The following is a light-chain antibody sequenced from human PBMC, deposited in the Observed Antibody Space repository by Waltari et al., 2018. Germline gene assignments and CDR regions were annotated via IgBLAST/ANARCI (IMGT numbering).Light chain of an antibody. J-gene: IGKJ1*01. CDR3: QHYVSLPAT. V-gene: IGKV3-20*01. CDR2: GAS. Sequence: EIVLTQSQGPLSLSPGARATLSCRASQSVSRTLAWYQEKPGQAPRLTIYGASTRATGIPDRFSGGGSGTDFSLTISRLEPEDFAVYYCQHYVSLPATFGQGTKVEIK. CDR1: QSVSRT.